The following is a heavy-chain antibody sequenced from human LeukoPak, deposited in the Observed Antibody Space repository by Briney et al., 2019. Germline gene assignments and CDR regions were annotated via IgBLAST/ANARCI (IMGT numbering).Heavy chain of an antibody. J-gene: IGHJ5*02. Sequence: GASVKVSCKASGYTFTSYDINWVRQATEQGRGWVGWMNPNSVNTGYAQKFQGRVTMTRNTSISTAYMELSSLRSEDTAVYYCARGRRLNYDFWSGRCTYNWFDPWGQGTLVTVSS. V-gene: IGHV1-8*01. D-gene: IGHD3-3*01. CDR3: ARGRRLNYDFWSGRCTYNWFDP. CDR1: GYTFTSYD. CDR2: MNPNSVNT.